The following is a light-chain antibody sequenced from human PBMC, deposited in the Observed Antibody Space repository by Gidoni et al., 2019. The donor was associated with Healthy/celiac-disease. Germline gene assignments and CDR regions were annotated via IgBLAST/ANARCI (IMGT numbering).Light chain of an antibody. Sequence: DIQLTQSPSFLSASVGDRVTITCRASQGMSSYLAWYQQTPGKAPKHLIYAASTLQSGVPSRFSGSGSGTAFTLTLRSLQPEDFATYYCQQLNIFGGGTKVEIK. V-gene: IGKV1-9*01. J-gene: IGKJ4*01. CDR2: AAS. CDR1: QGMSSY. CDR3: QQLNI.